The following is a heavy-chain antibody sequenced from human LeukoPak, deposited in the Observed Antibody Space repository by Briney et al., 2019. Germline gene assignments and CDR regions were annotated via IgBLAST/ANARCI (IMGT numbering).Heavy chain of an antibody. D-gene: IGHD1-1*01. V-gene: IGHV4-34*01. J-gene: IGHJ5*02. Sequence: SETLSLTCAVYGGSFSGYYWSWIRQPPGKGLEWIGEINHSGSTNYNPSLKSRVTISVDTSKNQFSLKLTSVTAADTALYFCARDSMRIQTGTTPWGQGTLVTVSS. CDR2: INHSGST. CDR3: ARDSMRIQTGTTP. CDR1: GGSFSGYY.